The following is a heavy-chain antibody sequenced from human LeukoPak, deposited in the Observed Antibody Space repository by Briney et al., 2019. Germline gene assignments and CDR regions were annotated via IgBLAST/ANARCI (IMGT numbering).Heavy chain of an antibody. Sequence: ASVKVSCKASGYTFTGYYMHWVRQAPGQGLEWMGWINPNSGGTNCAQKFQGRVTMTRDTSISTAYMELSRLRSDDTAVYYCATTPGRLHYYDMSQVGHWGQGTLVTVSS. D-gene: IGHD3-22*01. CDR1: GYTFTGYY. V-gene: IGHV1-2*02. CDR3: ATTPGRLHYYDMSQVGH. CDR2: INPNSGGT. J-gene: IGHJ5*02.